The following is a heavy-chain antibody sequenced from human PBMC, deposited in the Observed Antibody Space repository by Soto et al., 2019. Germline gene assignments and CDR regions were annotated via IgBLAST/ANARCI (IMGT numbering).Heavy chain of an antibody. CDR1: GFTFSSSG. D-gene: IGHD3-3*01. J-gene: IGHJ5*02. Sequence: SVKVSCKASGFTFSSSGIHWVRQARGQRLEWIGWIVVGSGNTNYAQKFQERVTITRDVSTNTAYMELTSLRSEDTAVYYCATDLDQTAPYNWFETWGQ. CDR3: ATDLDQTAPYNWFET. V-gene: IGHV1-58*02. CDR2: IVVGSGNT.